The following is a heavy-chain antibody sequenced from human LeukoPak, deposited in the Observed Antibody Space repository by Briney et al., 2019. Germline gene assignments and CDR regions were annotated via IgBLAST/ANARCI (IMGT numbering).Heavy chain of an antibody. V-gene: IGHV1-2*02. CDR3: ARANFLYCSSSTCLFDS. D-gene: IGHD2-2*01. CDR1: GYAFTDYY. CDR2: INPNDGDT. Sequence: ASVKVSCKAPGYAFTDYYMHWVRQAPGQGFEWMGWINPNDGDTNYAQKFQGRVTMTRETSISTANMEVSRLRSDDTAVYYCARANFLYCSSSTCLFDSWGQGTLVTVSS. J-gene: IGHJ4*02.